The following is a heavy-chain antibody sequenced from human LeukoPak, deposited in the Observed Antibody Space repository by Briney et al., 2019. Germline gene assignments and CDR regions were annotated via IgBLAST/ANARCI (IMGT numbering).Heavy chain of an antibody. V-gene: IGHV3-74*01. CDR3: ARDRHYNMDV. J-gene: IGHJ6*02. CDR1: GFSFSSYW. CDR2: IKSDGIST. Sequence: GGSLRLSCAASGFSFSSYWMHWVRQAPGKGLVWVSRIKSDGISTSYADSVRGRFTISRDNAKNTLYLQMNSLRAEDTAVYYCARDRHYNMDVWGQGTTVTVSS.